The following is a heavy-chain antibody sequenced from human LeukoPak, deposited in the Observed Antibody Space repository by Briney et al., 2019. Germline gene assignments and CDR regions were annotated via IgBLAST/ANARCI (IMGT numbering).Heavy chain of an antibody. D-gene: IGHD3-10*01. CDR3: ARTYYYGSGTRYWFDP. CDR1: GYSFTSYW. J-gene: IGHJ5*02. Sequence: GESLKISCKGSGYSFTSYWIGWVRQMPGKGLEWMGIIYPGDSDTRYSPSFQGQVTISADKSIGTAYLQWSSLKASDTAMYYCARTYYYGSGTRYWFDPWGQGTLVTVSS. V-gene: IGHV5-51*01. CDR2: IYPGDSDT.